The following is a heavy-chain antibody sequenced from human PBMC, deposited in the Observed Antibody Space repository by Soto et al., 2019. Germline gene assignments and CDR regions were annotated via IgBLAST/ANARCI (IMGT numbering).Heavy chain of an antibody. D-gene: IGHD2-21*01. CDR2: IRSKANSYAT. V-gene: IGHV3-73*01. CDR1: GFTFSGSA. CDR3: TRIGYYYGMDV. J-gene: IGHJ6*02. Sequence: EVQLVESGGGLVQPGGSLKLSCAASGFTFSGSAIHWVRQASGKGLEWVGRIRSKANSYATAYAASVKGRFTISRDDSKNTAYLQMNSLKTEDTAVYYCTRIGYYYGMDVWGQGTTVTVSS.